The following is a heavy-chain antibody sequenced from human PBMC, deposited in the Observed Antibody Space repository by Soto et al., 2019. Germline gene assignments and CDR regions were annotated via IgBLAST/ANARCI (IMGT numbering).Heavy chain of an antibody. CDR1: GGSITSYY. J-gene: IGHJ4*02. CDR3: ARLAYGDHFGY. CDR2: IFYAGNT. V-gene: IGHV4-59*08. D-gene: IGHD4-17*01. Sequence: SETLSLTCTVSGGSITSYYWVWIRQPPGKELEFIGYIFYAGNTNYNPSFKSRVTISVDASKNQFSLSLSSVTAADTAVYYCARLAYGDHFGYWGQGTLVTVSS.